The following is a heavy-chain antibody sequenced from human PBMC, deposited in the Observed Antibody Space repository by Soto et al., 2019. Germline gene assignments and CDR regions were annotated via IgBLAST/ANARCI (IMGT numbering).Heavy chain of an antibody. CDR3: ARDADILTGSDAFDI. D-gene: IGHD3-9*01. J-gene: IGHJ3*02. CDR1: GFTFSSYA. Sequence: GGSLRLSCAASGFTFSSYAMHWVRQAPGKGLEWVAVISYDGSNKYYADSVKGRFTISRDNSKNTLYLQMNSLRAEGTAVYYCARDADILTGSDAFDIWGQGTMVTVSS. CDR2: ISYDGSNK. V-gene: IGHV3-30-3*01.